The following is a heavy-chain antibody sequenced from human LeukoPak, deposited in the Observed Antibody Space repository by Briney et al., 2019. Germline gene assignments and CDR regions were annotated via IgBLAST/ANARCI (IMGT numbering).Heavy chain of an antibody. V-gene: IGHV3-30*03. CDR1: GYTFSSYG. D-gene: IGHD1-26*01. CDR2: ISHDGDYA. Sequence: GGSLRLSCAAPGYTFSSYGVHWVRQAPGRGLEWVAIISHDGDYAEYADSVKGRFTISRDNAEKTMHVEVRSLTAEDTAVCYCWVGFCSFSTCYEWRDSYYQFHVWGEGTTVSVSS. J-gene: IGHJ6*02. CDR3: WVGFCSFSTCYEWRDSYYQFHV.